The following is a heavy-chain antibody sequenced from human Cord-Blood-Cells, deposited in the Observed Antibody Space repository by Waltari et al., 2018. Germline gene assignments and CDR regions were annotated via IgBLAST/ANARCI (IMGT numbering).Heavy chain of an antibody. D-gene: IGHD3-3*01. CDR2: ISGSGGST. CDR3: AKGYYDFWSGYYFDY. V-gene: IGHV3-23*04. Sequence: EVQLVESGGGLVQPGGSLRLSCAASGFPFSSYAMRWVRPAPGKGLEWVSAISGSGGSTYYADSVKGRFTISRDNSKNTLYLQMNSLRAEDTAVYYCAKGYYDFWSGYYFDYWGQGTLVTVSS. CDR1: GFPFSSYA. J-gene: IGHJ4*02.